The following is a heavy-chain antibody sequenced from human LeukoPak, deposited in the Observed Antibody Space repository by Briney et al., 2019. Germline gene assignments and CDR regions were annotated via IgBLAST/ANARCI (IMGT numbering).Heavy chain of an antibody. Sequence: GGSLRLSCAASGFTFSSYAMSWVRQAPGKGLEWVSAISGSGGSTYYADSVKGRFNISRDNSKNTLYLQMNSLRAEDTAVYYCAKSYYDSSGYSPLTDYWGQGTLVTVSS. CDR1: GFTFSSYA. CDR3: AKSYYDSSGYSPLTDY. V-gene: IGHV3-23*01. D-gene: IGHD3-22*01. J-gene: IGHJ4*02. CDR2: ISGSGGST.